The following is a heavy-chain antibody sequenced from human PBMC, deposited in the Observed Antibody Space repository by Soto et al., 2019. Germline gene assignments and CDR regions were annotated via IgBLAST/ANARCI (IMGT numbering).Heavy chain of an antibody. CDR3: ASQGKNCGGDCYVLSAFDI. CDR2: ISAYNGNT. V-gene: IGHV1-18*01. D-gene: IGHD2-21*02. CDR1: GYTFTSYD. Sequence: GASVKVSCKASGYTFTSYDINWVRQATGQGLEWMGWISAYNGNTNYAQKLQGRVTMTTDTSTSTAYMELRSLRSDDTAAYYCASQGKNCGGDCYVLSAFDIWGQGTMVTVSS. J-gene: IGHJ3*02.